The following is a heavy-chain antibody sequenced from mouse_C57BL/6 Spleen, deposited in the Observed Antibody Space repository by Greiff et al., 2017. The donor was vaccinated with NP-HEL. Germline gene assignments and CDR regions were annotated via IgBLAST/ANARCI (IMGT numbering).Heavy chain of an antibody. CDR3: ARDYRAFDY. CDR2: IDPSDSYT. V-gene: IGHV1-69*01. Sequence: QVQLQQPGAELVMPGASVKLSCKASGYTFTSYWMHWVKQRPGQGLEWIGEIDPSDSYTNYNQKFKAKSTLTVDKSSSTAYMQLSSLTSEDSAVYYCARDYRAFDYWGQGTTLTVSS. J-gene: IGHJ2*01. D-gene: IGHD2-4*01. CDR1: GYTFTSYW.